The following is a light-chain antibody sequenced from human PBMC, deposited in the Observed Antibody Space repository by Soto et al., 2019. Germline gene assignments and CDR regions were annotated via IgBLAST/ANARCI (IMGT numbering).Light chain of an antibody. CDR2: QDS. V-gene: IGLV3-1*01. Sequence: SYELTQPPSVSVSPGQTASITCSGDKLGDKYACWYQQKPGQSPVLVIYQDSKRPSGIPERFSGSNSGNTATLTISGTQAMDEADYYCQAWDSSTGGGVVFGGGTKLTVL. CDR3: QAWDSSTGGGVV. J-gene: IGLJ2*01. CDR1: KLGDKY.